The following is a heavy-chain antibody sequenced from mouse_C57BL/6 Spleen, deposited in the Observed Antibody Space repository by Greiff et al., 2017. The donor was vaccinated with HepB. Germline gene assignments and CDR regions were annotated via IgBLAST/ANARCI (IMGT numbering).Heavy chain of an antibody. CDR3: ARGYYGSSYGYIDV. CDR1: GYAFSSSW. D-gene: IGHD1-1*01. CDR2: IYPGDGDT. Sequence: VQLVESGPELVKPGASVKISCKASGYAFSSSWMNWVKQRPGKGLEWIGRIYPGDGDTNYNGKFKGKATLTADKSSSTAYMQLSSLTSEVSAVYICARGYYGSSYGYIDVWGTGTAVTVSS. V-gene: IGHV1-82*01. J-gene: IGHJ1*03.